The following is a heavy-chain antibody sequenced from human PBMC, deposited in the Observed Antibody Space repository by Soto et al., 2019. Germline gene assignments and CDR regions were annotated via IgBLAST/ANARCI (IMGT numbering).Heavy chain of an antibody. J-gene: IGHJ4*02. Sequence: GGSLRLSCAVSGFTFTNYGFNWVRQAPGKGLERVSSVSKSDYTYYSDSVKGRFTISRDNAKNSVSLQMNNLRAEDTAVYYCTREDSIIIPAVADFWGQGTPVTVPQ. CDR2: VSKSDYT. CDR3: TREDSIIIPAVADF. D-gene: IGHD6-19*01. V-gene: IGHV3-21*01. CDR1: GFTFTNYG.